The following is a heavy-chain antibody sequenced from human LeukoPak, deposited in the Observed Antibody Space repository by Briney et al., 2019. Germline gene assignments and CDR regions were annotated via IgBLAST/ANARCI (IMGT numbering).Heavy chain of an antibody. CDR3: ARDRLKGSRHYYYSGMDV. V-gene: IGHV4-59*01. CDR1: GGSISSYY. CDR2: IYYSGST. Sequence: SETLSLTCTVSGGSISSYYWSWIRQPPGKGLEWIGYIYYSGSTNYNPSLTSRVTISVDTSKNQFSLKLSSVTAADTAVYYCARDRLKGSRHYYYSGMDVWGKGTTVTVSS. J-gene: IGHJ6*04. D-gene: IGHD3-22*01.